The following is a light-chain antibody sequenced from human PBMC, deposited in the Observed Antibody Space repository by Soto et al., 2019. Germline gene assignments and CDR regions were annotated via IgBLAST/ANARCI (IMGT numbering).Light chain of an antibody. CDR2: EVS. J-gene: IGLJ1*01. CDR1: SSDVGGYTY. CDR3: SSYAGSNNLV. Sequence: QSALTQPPSASGSPGQSVTISCTGTSSDVGGYTYVSWYQQHPGKAPKLMIYEVSKRPSGVPDRFSGSKSGNMASLTVSGLQAEDEADYYCSSYAGSNNLVFGTGTKLTVL. V-gene: IGLV2-8*01.